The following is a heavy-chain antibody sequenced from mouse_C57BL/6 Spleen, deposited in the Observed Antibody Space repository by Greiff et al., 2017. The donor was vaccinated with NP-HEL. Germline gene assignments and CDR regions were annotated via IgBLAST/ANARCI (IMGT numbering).Heavy chain of an antibody. J-gene: IGHJ4*01. CDR3: ARGITTVVATGAMDY. CDR2: ISSGGSYT. V-gene: IGHV5-6*01. D-gene: IGHD1-1*01. Sequence: EVQLVESGGDLVKPGGSLKLSCAASGFTFSSYGMSWVRQTPDKRLEWVATISSGGSYTYYPDSVKGRFTISRDTAKNTLYLQMSRLKSEDTAMYYCARGITTVVATGAMDYWGQGTSVTVSS. CDR1: GFTFSSYG.